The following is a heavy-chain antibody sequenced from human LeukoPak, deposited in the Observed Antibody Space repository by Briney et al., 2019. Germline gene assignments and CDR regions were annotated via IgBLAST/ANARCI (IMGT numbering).Heavy chain of an antibody. CDR2: IRYDGSNK. D-gene: IGHD5-12*01. Sequence: WGSLRLSCAASGFTFSSYGMHWVRQAPGKGLEWVAFIRYDGSNKYYADSVKGRFTISRDNSKNTLYLQMNSLRSDDTAVYYCARCGYSGYDYLDYWGQGTLVTVSS. CDR3: ARCGYSGYDYLDY. J-gene: IGHJ4*02. V-gene: IGHV3-30*02. CDR1: GFTFSSYG.